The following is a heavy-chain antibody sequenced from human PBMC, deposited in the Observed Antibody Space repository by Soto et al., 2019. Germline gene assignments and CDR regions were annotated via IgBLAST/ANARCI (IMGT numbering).Heavy chain of an antibody. V-gene: IGHV3-49*03. D-gene: IGHD3-10*01. Sequence: GGSLRLSCTASGFTFGDYVMSWFRQAPGKGLEWVGIIRIKADGGTAEYAASVKGRFTISRDDSKSIAYLQMNSLKTEDTAVYYCTRAGVLLWSRTYFDYWGQGTLVTVSS. J-gene: IGHJ4*02. CDR2: IRIKADGGTA. CDR1: GFTFGDYV. CDR3: TRAGVLLWSRTYFDY.